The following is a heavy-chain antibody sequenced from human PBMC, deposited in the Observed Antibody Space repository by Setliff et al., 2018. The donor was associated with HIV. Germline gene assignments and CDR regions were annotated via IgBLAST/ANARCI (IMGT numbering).Heavy chain of an antibody. V-gene: IGHV4-39*02. CDR1: GGSFSSNSYY. CDR3: AREGDGIDY. J-gene: IGHJ4*02. D-gene: IGHD2-21*02. Sequence: SETLSLTCTVSGGSFSSNSYYWGWIRQPPGKGLEWIGSISYTGNAYNTPSLKSRVTISVDASKNQISLKLTSVTAADTATYYCAREGDGIDYWGQGTLVAVSS. CDR2: ISYTGNA.